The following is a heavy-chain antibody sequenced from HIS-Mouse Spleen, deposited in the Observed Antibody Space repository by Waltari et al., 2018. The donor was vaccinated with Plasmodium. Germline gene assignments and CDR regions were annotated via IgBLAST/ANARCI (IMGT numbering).Heavy chain of an antibody. Sequence: QVQLQQWGAGLLKPSETLSLTCAVYGGSFSGYYWSWIRQPPGKGLEWIGEINHSGSTNYNPSLKSRVTISVDTSKNQFSLKLSSVTAADTAVYYCARGRVAARLDAFDIWGQGTMVTVSS. CDR1: GGSFSGYY. D-gene: IGHD6-6*01. J-gene: IGHJ3*02. CDR3: ARGRVAARLDAFDI. CDR2: INHSGST. V-gene: IGHV4-34*01.